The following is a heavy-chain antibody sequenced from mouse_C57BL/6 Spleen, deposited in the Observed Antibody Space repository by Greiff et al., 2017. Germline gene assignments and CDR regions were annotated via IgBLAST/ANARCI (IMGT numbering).Heavy chain of an antibody. Sequence: EVKLVESGGDLVKPGGSLKLSCAASGFTFSSSGMSWVRQTPDKRLEWVATISSGGSYTYYPDSVKGRFTISRDNAKNTLYLQMSSLKSEDTAMYYCARLTGPWFAYWGQGTLVTVSA. V-gene: IGHV5-6*01. CDR2: ISSGGSYT. CDR3: ARLTGPWFAY. CDR1: GFTFSSSG. D-gene: IGHD2-13*01. J-gene: IGHJ3*01.